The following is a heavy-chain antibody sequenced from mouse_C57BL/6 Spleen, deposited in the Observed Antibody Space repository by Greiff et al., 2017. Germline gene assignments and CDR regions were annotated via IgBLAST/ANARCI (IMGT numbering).Heavy chain of an antibody. V-gene: IGHV1-64*01. CDR2: IHPNSGST. CDR1: GYTFTSYW. D-gene: IGHD1-1*01. Sequence: QVQLQQPGAELVKPGASVKLSCKASGYTFTSYWMHWVKQRPGQGLEWIGMIHPNSGSTNYNEKFKSKATLTVDKSSSTAYMQLSSLTSEDSAVYYWARSSLYYGSSYWYFDVWGTGTTVTVSS. J-gene: IGHJ1*03. CDR3: ARSSLYYGSSYWYFDV.